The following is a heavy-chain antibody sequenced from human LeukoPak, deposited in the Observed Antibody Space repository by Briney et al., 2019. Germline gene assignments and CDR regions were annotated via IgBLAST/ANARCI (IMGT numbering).Heavy chain of an antibody. J-gene: IGHJ6*02. CDR1: GGTFSSYA. Sequence: SVKVSCKASGGTFSSYAISWVRQAPGQGLEWVGGIIPIFGTANYAQKFQGRVTITADESTSTAYMELSSLRSEDTAVYYCARDREVRGVTHYYYYGMDVWGQGTTVTVSS. CDR2: IIPIFGTA. D-gene: IGHD3-10*01. CDR3: ARDREVRGVTHYYYYGMDV. V-gene: IGHV1-69*13.